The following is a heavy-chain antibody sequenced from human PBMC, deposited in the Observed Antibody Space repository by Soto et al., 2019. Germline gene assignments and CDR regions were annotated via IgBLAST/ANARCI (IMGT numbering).Heavy chain of an antibody. Sequence: GGSLRLSCAASGFTFSSYAMSWVRQAPGKGLEWVSAISGSGGSTYYADSVKGRFTISRDNSKNTLYLQMNSLRAEDTAVYYCAKDLPYDSSGEAEYFQHWGQGTLVTV. CDR2: ISGSGGST. D-gene: IGHD3-22*01. V-gene: IGHV3-23*01. J-gene: IGHJ1*01. CDR1: GFTFSSYA. CDR3: AKDLPYDSSGEAEYFQH.